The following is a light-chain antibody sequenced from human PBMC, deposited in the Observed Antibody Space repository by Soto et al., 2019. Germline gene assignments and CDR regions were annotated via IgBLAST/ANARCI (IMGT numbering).Light chain of an antibody. CDR2: EVN. V-gene: IGLV2-8*01. Sequence: QSVLTQPPSASGSPGQSVAISCTGTSSDVGGYNYVSWYQRHPGKAPKLMIYEVNKRPSGVPDRFSGSKSGNTASLTVSGLQAEDEADYYCSSYAGTSNVFVTGTKVTV. J-gene: IGLJ1*01. CDR1: SSDVGGYNY. CDR3: SSYAGTSNV.